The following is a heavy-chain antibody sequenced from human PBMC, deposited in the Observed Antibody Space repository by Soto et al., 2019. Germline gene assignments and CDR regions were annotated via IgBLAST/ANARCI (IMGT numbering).Heavy chain of an antibody. D-gene: IGHD3-16*01. CDR3: AMVDVYVTPSPQDV. CDR2: INTYNGKT. J-gene: IGHJ6*02. V-gene: IGHV1-18*01. CDR1: GYTFTSYG. Sequence: GASVKVSCKASGYTFTSYGISWARQAPGQGLEWMGWINTYNGKTNYAQNLQGRVTLSTDTSTSTAYMELRSLRSNDTAIYYCAMVDVYVTPSPQDVWGQGTTVTVSS.